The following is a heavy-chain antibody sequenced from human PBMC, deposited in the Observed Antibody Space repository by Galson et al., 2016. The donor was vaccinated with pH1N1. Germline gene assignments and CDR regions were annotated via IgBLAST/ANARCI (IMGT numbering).Heavy chain of an antibody. CDR3: VRGVGIAAAA. CDR1: GFTFSSYW. V-gene: IGHV3-7*01. J-gene: IGHJ5*02. D-gene: IGHD6-13*01. Sequence: LRLSCAAFGFTFSSYWMNWVRQAPGKGLEWVANIKQDGSEKYYVDSVKGRFTISRDNAKNSLYLQMNSLRAEDTAVYYCVRGVGIAAAAWGQGTLVTVSS. CDR2: IKQDGSEK.